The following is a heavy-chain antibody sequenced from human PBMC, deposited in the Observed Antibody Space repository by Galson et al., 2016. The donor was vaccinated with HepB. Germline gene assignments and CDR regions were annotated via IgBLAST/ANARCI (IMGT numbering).Heavy chain of an antibody. CDR3: ARDTYYFWDGFTSYAFDI. V-gene: IGHV4-61*02. J-gene: IGHJ3*02. D-gene: IGHD3-3*01. CDR1: GDSISSGTYY. CDR2: VYSSGST. Sequence: TLSLTCSVSGDSISSGTYYWSWLRQPAGRGLEWIGRVYSSGSTNYNPSLRSRATISVDTSKNQFSLRLSSVTAADTALYYCARDTYYFWDGFTSYAFDIWGQGRMVTVSS.